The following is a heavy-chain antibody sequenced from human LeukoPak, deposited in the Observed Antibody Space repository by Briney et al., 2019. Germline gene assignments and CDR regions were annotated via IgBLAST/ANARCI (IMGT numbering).Heavy chain of an antibody. J-gene: IGHJ4*02. CDR3: TTSPPRATVTMD. CDR2: IKSKTDGGTT. V-gene: IGHV3-15*01. Sequence: PGRSLRLSCAASGFTFSSYAMHWVRQAPGKGLEWVGRIKSKTDGGTTDYAAPVKGRFTISRDDSKNTVYLQMNSLKTEDTAVYYCTTSPPRATVTMDWGQGTLVTVSS. D-gene: IGHD4-17*01. CDR1: GFTFSSYA.